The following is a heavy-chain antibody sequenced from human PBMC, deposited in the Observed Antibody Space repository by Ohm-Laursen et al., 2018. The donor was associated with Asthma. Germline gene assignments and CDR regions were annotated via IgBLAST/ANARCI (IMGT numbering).Heavy chain of an antibody. V-gene: IGHV3-30-3*01. CDR2: GGSYYDGGLK. CDR1: GFTFRSYA. J-gene: IGHJ4*02. CDR3: ARDVMEWYLPAFDF. D-gene: IGHD3-3*01. Sequence: SLRLSCTASGFTFRSYAMHWVRQAPGKGLEWVAVGGSYYDGGLKYYADSVNGRFTVSRDDSRNTLYLQMNSLRPDDTAVYYCARDVMEWYLPAFDFWGQGTLVTVSS.